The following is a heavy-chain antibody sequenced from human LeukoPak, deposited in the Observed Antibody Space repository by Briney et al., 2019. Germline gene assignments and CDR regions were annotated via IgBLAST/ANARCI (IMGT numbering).Heavy chain of an antibody. CDR2: IYNRGST. CDR1: GYSFNSVYY. D-gene: IGHD1-20*01. Sequence: SETLSLTCTVSGYSFNSVYYWAWIRQPPGKGLEWVGSIYNRGSTSYNPSLKSRVTLSLDTSKNQFSLRLTSVTAADTAVYYCARNISGLGLYSHHAYDPAGAFDIWGQGTMVTVSS. J-gene: IGHJ3*02. CDR3: ARNISGLGLYSHHAYDPAGAFDI. V-gene: IGHV4-38-2*02.